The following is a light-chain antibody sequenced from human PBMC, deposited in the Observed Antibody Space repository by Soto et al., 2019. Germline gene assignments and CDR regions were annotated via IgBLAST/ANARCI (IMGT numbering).Light chain of an antibody. V-gene: IGLV2-14*01. CDR3: SSYTSSSSRVV. CDR1: SSDVGGYNY. Sequence: QSVLTQPASVSGSPGQSITISCTGTSSDVGGYNYVSWYQQHPGKAPKLMIYDVSNRPSGVSNRFSGSKSGNTASLTISGLQAEDEADYYCSSYTSSSSRVVFGTGTKLNVL. CDR2: DVS. J-gene: IGLJ1*01.